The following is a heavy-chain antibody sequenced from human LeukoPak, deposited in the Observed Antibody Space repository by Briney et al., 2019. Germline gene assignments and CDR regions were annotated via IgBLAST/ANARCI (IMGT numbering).Heavy chain of an antibody. V-gene: IGHV5-51*01. D-gene: IGHD5-18*01. CDR3: ARRGEAMDPFDY. Sequence: GGSLKISCKDSGYSFTSYWIGWVRQMPGKGMEWMGIIYPGDSDTRYSPSFQGQVIISADKSINTAYLQWSSLKASDTAIYYCARRGEAMDPFDYWGQGTLVTVSS. CDR1: GYSFTSYW. J-gene: IGHJ4*02. CDR2: IYPGDSDT.